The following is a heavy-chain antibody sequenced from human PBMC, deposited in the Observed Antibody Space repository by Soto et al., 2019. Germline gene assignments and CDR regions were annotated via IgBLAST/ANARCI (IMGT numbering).Heavy chain of an antibody. Sequence: QVQLQESGPRLAKPSETLALVCSVSGVSVKSDNWWSWVRQSPGGGLERMGEIYDSGSNTYHQSPTIQVTMSVDKSQSRFALRLTSVTAGAAPIYYCATTESVLVAAGVESWGHGILVTGSS. CDR1: GVSVKSDNW. J-gene: IGHJ5*01. D-gene: IGHD3-22*01. CDR3: ATTESVLVAAGVES. V-gene: IGHV4-4*02. CDR2: IYDSGSN.